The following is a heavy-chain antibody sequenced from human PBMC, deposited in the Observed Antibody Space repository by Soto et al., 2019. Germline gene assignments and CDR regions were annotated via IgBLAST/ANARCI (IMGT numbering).Heavy chain of an antibody. J-gene: IGHJ4*02. V-gene: IGHV4-59*01. CDR2: IHYSGST. CDR1: GGSISSYY. D-gene: IGHD4-17*01. Sequence: TLSLTCTVSGGSISSYYWSWIRQPPGKGLEWIGYIHYSGSTNYNPSLKSRVTISVDTSKNQFSLKLSSVTAADTAVYYCARAPDYGDYFDYWGQGTLVTVSS. CDR3: ARAPDYGDYFDY.